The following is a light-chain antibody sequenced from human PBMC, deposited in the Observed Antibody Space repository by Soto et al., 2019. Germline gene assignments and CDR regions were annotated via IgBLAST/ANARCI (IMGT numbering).Light chain of an antibody. CDR1: SSDVGGYNY. CDR3: SSYTSSRAYV. CDR2: EVS. J-gene: IGLJ1*01. V-gene: IGLV2-14*01. Sequence: QSVLTQPASVSGSPGQSITISCTGTSSDVGGYNYVSWYQQQSGKAPKLMIHEVSNRPSGVSNRFSGSKSGNTASLTISVLQAEDEADYYCSSYTSSRAYVFGIGTKLTVL.